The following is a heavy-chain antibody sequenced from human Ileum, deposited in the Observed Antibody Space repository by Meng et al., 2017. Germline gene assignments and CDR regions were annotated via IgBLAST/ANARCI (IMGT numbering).Heavy chain of an antibody. CDR3: ARSSLGWPFLPFDY. J-gene: IGHJ4*02. V-gene: IGHV1-69*02. D-gene: IGHD3-3*01. CDR1: GGTFSSYT. Sequence: QVQRGQSGAEVKKPGPSVKVSCKASGGTFSSYTISWVRQAPGQGLEWMGRIIPILGIANYAQKFQGRVTITADKSTSTAYMELSSLRSEDTAVYYCARSSLGWPFLPFDYWGQGTLVTVSS. CDR2: IIPILGIA.